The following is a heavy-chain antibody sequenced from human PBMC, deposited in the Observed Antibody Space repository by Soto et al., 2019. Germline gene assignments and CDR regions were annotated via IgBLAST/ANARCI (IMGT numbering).Heavy chain of an antibody. V-gene: IGHV1-69*01. Sequence: QGQLLQSGAEVKKPGSSVKVSCKASGGTISTFSINWVRQAPGQGLEWVGGVIPIFGTTNYAQKFQGRVTITADEASNTAYMELNSLRSEDTAVYFCATDVGDRRYYYTGMDVWGQGTTVTVSS. CDR1: GGTISTFS. J-gene: IGHJ6*02. D-gene: IGHD3-10*01. CDR3: ATDVGDRRYYYTGMDV. CDR2: VIPIFGTT.